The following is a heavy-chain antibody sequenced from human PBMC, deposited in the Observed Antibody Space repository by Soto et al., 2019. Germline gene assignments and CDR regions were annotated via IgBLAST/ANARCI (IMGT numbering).Heavy chain of an antibody. CDR3: AKDQTFIRGITPDY. CDR1: GFTFSNYA. V-gene: IGHV3-23*01. Sequence: QLGGSLRLSCAASGFTFSNYAMNWVRQAPGKGLEWVSSISGGGVTISYADSVKGRFTISRDSSKNTLYLQMNNLRAEDTAVYFCAKDQTFIRGITPDYWGQGTLVTVSS. J-gene: IGHJ4*02. D-gene: IGHD3-10*01. CDR2: ISGGGVTI.